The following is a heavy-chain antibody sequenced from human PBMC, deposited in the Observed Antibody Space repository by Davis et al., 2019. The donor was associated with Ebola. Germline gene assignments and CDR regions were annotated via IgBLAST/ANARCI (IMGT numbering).Heavy chain of an antibody. V-gene: IGHV4-30-4*07. CDR2: IYYSGYT. J-gene: IGHJ4*02. CDR1: GGSIDSGGYS. CDR3: ARVRGGWPRWWYFDK. Sequence: MPSETLSLTCAVSGGSIDSGGYSWSWVRQPPGKGLEWIGYIYYSGYTNYNSSLKSRTSLSVDMSKNQFSLKLNAVTAADTAVYYCARVRGGWPRWWYFDKWGQGTLVTVSS. D-gene: IGHD2-15*01.